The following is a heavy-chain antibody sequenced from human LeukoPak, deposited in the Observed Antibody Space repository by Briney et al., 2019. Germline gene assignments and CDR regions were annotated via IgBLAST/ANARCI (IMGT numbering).Heavy chain of an antibody. CDR1: GFTFSNYW. V-gene: IGHV3-23*01. CDR3: AKDASSRAVNWFDP. CDR2: ISGSGGST. J-gene: IGHJ5*02. Sequence: HPGGSLRLSCTVSGFTFSNYWMTWVRQAPGKGLEWVSAISGSGGSTYYADSVKGRFTISRDNSKNTLYLQMNSLRAEDTAVYYCAKDASSRAVNWFDPWGQGTLVTVSS.